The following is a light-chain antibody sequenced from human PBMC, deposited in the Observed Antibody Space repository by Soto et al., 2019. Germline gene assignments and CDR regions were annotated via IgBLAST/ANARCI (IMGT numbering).Light chain of an antibody. J-gene: IGKJ1*01. CDR2: GVS. CDR3: QQYGISPRT. CDR1: QSVTSNY. V-gene: IGKV3-20*01. Sequence: ESVLTQSTGTLSFSPGERATLSCSASQSVTSNYLAWYQQKPGQAPRLLIYGVSSRATGIPDRFSGSGSGTDFTLTISRLEPEDFAVYYCQQYGISPRTFGQGTKVDIK.